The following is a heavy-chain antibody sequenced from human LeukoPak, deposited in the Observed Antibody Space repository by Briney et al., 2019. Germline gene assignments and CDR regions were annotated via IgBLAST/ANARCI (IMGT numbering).Heavy chain of an antibody. CDR2: ISWNSGSI. D-gene: IGHD6-19*01. J-gene: IGHJ3*02. CDR3: AKDKGSSGWYEAFDI. CDR1: GSTFDDYA. Sequence: GGSLRLSCAASGSTFDDYAMHWVRQAPGKGLEWVSGISWNSGSIGYADSVKGRFTISRGNAKNSPYLQMNSLRAEDTALYYCAKDKGSSGWYEAFDIWGQGTMVTVSS. V-gene: IGHV3-9*01.